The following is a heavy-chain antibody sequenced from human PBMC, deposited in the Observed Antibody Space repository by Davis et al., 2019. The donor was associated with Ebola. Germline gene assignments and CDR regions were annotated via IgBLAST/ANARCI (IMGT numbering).Heavy chain of an antibody. D-gene: IGHD3-22*01. CDR1: GGSISRGGSY. CDR2: IYYSGST. CDR3: ARDLRYDSSGYDYYFYMDV. J-gene: IGHJ6*03. V-gene: IGHV4-31*03. Sequence: PSETPSLTCTVSGGSISRGGSYWTWIRQHPGKGLEWIGYIYYSGSTYYKPSLKGRVTISLDTSKNQFSLNLYSVTAADTAVYYCARDLRYDSSGYDYYFYMDVWGKGTTVTVSS.